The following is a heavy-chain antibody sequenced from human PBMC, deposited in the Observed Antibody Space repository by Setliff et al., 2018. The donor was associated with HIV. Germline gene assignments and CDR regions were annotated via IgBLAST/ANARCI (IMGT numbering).Heavy chain of an antibody. V-gene: IGHV4-61*02. J-gene: IGHJ6*03. Sequence: PSETLSLTCTVSGGSISSGSHYWSWIRQPAGKGLEWIGLIYTSGRTNYNPSLKSRVTISVDTSKNQFSLKLSSVTAADTAVYYCARDRYTWDYGKNYMDVWGKGTTVTVSS. CDR1: GGSISSGSHY. CDR3: ARDRYTWDYGKNYMDV. CDR2: IYTSGRT. D-gene: IGHD1-7*01.